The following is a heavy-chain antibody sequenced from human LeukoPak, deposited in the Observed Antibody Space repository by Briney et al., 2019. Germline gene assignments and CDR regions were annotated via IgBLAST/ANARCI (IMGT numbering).Heavy chain of an antibody. CDR2: IRSKTYGGTT. Sequence: PGRSLRLSCAASGFTFSSYGMHWVRQAPGKGLEWLSFIRSKTYGGTTEYAASVKGRFTISRDDSKSVAYLQMDSLKTEDTAVYYCTRATRISIFGVQYYFDYWGQGTLVTVSS. V-gene: IGHV3-49*04. CDR3: TRATRISIFGVQYYFDY. CDR1: GFTFSSYG. J-gene: IGHJ4*02. D-gene: IGHD3-3*01.